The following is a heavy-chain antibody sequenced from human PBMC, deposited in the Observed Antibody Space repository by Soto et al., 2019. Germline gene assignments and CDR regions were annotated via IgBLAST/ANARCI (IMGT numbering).Heavy chain of an antibody. V-gene: IGHV1-2*04. D-gene: IGHD6-13*01. Sequence: QVQLVQSGAEGKKPGASVKVSCKASGYTFTGYYMHWVRQAPGQGLEWMGWINPNSGGTNYAQKFQGWVTMTRDTSISTDYMELSRLRSDDTAVYYGARETGIAAAGTVYGMDVWGQGTTVTVSS. CDR2: INPNSGGT. CDR1: GYTFTGYY. J-gene: IGHJ6*02. CDR3: ARETGIAAAGTVYGMDV.